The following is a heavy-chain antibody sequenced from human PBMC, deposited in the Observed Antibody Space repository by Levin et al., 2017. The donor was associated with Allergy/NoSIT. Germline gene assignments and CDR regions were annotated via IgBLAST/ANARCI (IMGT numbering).Heavy chain of an antibody. Sequence: GGSLRLSCAASGFTFSSYGMHWVRQAPGKGLEWVAVISYDGSKKFYADSVKGRFTISRDNSKNTLYLQMNSLRAEDTAVYYCAKDSGSGDYVPNWLDPWGQGTLVTVSS. V-gene: IGHV3-30*18. CDR1: GFTFSSYG. CDR3: AKDSGSGDYVPNWLDP. CDR2: ISYDGSKK. J-gene: IGHJ5*02. D-gene: IGHD4-17*01.